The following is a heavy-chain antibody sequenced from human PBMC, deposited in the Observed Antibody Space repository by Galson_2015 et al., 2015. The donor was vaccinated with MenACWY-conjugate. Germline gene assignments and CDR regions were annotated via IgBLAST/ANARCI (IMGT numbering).Heavy chain of an antibody. CDR2: ISSSSSTI. V-gene: IGHV3-48*01. CDR3: AGEYYYDSRGFRTAAFDI. Sequence: SLRLSCAASGFTFSSYSMNWVRQAPGKGLEWVSYISSSSSTIYYADSVKGRFTTSRDKAKNSLYLQMNSLRAEDTAVYYCAGEYYYDSRGFRTAAFDIWGQGTMVTVSS. CDR1: GFTFSSYS. D-gene: IGHD3-22*01. J-gene: IGHJ3*02.